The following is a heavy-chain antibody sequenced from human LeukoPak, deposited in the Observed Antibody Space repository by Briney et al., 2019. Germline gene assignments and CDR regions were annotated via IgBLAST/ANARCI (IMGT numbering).Heavy chain of an antibody. J-gene: IGHJ4*02. D-gene: IGHD6-6*01. CDR1: GYTFTGHY. CDR3: ARDLGWSSSH. Sequence: ASVKVSCKASGYTFTGHYMNWVRLAPGQGLEWMGWINPTGGTTYAQKFQDRVTMTRDTSINTAYMEMSGLRSDDTAVYYCARDLGWSSSHWGQGTLVTVSS. CDR2: INPTGGT. V-gene: IGHV1-2*02.